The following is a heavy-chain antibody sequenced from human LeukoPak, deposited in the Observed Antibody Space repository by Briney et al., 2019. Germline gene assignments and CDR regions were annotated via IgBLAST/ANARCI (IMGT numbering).Heavy chain of an antibody. J-gene: IGHJ2*01. CDR3: ASGVDSSAFDL. D-gene: IGHD3-22*01. CDR2: ISSSSSYI. Sequence: GGSLRLSCAASGFTFSSYSMNWVRQAPGKGLEWVSSISSSSSYIYYADSVKGRFNISRDNAKNSLYLQMNSLRADDTAVYYCASGVDSSAFDLWGRGALVTVSS. CDR1: GFTFSSYS. V-gene: IGHV3-21*01.